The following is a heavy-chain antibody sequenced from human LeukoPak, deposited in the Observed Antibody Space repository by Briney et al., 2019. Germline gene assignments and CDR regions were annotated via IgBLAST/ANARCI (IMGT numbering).Heavy chain of an antibody. J-gene: IGHJ3*02. CDR3: ATDFLPGARYCSGGSCLYPRLDAFDI. D-gene: IGHD2-15*01. CDR2: FDPEDGET. V-gene: IGHV1-24*01. CDR1: GYTLTELS. Sequence: ASVKVSCKVSGYTLTELSMHWVRQAPGKGLEWMGGFDPEDGETIYAQKFQGRVTMTEDTSTDTAYMELSSLRSEDTAVYYCATDFLPGARYCSGGSCLYPRLDAFDIWGQGTMVTVSS.